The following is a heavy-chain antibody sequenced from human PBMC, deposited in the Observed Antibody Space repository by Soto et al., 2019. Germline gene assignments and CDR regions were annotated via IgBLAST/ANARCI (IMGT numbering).Heavy chain of an antibody. CDR3: AKVAHSSSSRGVDV. CDR2: ISGSGAST. V-gene: IGHV3-23*01. Sequence: EVQLLESGGGLVQPGGSLRLSCAASGFTFSSYAMTWVRQAPGKGLEWVSGISGSGASTFYADSVKGRFTTSRDTSKNTLYLQMNSLRAEDTAVYYCAKVAHSSSSRGVDVWGQGTTVTVSS. D-gene: IGHD6-6*01. CDR1: GFTFSSYA. J-gene: IGHJ6*02.